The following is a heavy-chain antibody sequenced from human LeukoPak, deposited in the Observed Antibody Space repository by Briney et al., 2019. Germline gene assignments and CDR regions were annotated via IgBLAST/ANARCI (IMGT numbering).Heavy chain of an antibody. CDR2: ISYDGSNK. CDR1: GFTFSSYG. J-gene: IGHJ4*02. Sequence: PGGSLRLSCAASGFTFSSYGMHWVRQAPGKGLEWVAVISYDGSNKYYADSAKGRFTISRDNSKNTLYLQMNSLRAEDTAVYYCAKDRGSWYLDYWGQGTLVTVSS. CDR3: AKDRGSWYLDY. V-gene: IGHV3-30*18. D-gene: IGHD6-13*01.